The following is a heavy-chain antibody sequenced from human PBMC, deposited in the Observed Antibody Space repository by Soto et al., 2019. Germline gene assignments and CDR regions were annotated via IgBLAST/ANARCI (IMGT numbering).Heavy chain of an antibody. CDR1: GFTFSSYS. V-gene: IGHV3-21*01. CDR3: ARDQYSSPSGTFDY. CDR2: ISSSSSYI. Sequence: GGSLRLSCAASGFTFSSYSINWVRQAPGKGLEWVSSISSSSSYIYYADSVKGRFTISRDNAKNSLYLQMNSLRAEDTAVYYCARDQYSSPSGTFDYWGQGTLVTVSS. J-gene: IGHJ4*02. D-gene: IGHD6-13*01.